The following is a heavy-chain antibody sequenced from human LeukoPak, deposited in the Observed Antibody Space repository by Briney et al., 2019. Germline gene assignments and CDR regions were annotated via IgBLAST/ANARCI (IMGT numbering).Heavy chain of an antibody. CDR1: GFTFSSYW. Sequence: GGSLRLSCAASGFTFSSYWMHWVRQAPGKGLVWVSRINSDGSSTSYAESVKGRFTISRDNAKNTLYLQMNSLRAEDTAVYYCARGFSGDWYFDLRGRGTLVTVSS. CDR3: ARGFSGDWYFDL. CDR2: INSDGSST. V-gene: IGHV3-74*01. D-gene: IGHD3-3*01. J-gene: IGHJ2*01.